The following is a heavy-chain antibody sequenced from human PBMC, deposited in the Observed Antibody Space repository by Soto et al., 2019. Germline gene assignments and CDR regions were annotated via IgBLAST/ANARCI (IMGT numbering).Heavy chain of an antibody. CDR2: ISAYNGNT. CDR1: GYTFTSYG. V-gene: IGHV1-18*04. Sequence: QVQLVQSGAEVKKPGASVKVSCKASGYTFTSYGISWVRQAPGQGLEWMGWISAYNGNTNYAQKLQGRVTMTTDTSPSTAYMELGSFRSDDTAVYYCARDWVGMITFGGVIVIPAGGYYYYGMDVWGQGTTVTVSS. CDR3: ARDWVGMITFGGVIVIPAGGYYYYGMDV. D-gene: IGHD3-16*02. J-gene: IGHJ6*02.